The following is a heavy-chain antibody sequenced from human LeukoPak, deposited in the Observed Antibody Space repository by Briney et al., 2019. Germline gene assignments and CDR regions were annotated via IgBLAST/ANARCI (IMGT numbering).Heavy chain of an antibody. CDR1: GGSISSGGYY. Sequence: PSQTLSLTCTVSGGSISSGGYYWSWIRQPPGKGLEWIGYIYHSGSTYYNPSLKSRVTISVDRSKNQFSLKLSSVTAADTAVYYCARDIAAADSDYWGQGTLVTVSS. J-gene: IGHJ4*02. CDR2: IYHSGST. D-gene: IGHD6-13*01. CDR3: ARDIAAADSDY. V-gene: IGHV4-30-2*01.